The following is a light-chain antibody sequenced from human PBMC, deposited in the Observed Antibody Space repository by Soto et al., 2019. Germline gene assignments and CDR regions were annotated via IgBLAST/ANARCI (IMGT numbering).Light chain of an antibody. CDR2: DVI. V-gene: IGLV2-11*01. Sequence: QSALTQPASVSGSPGQSIAISCSGTSSDVGDYKSVSWYQQNPGKAPKLIIYDVIKRPSGVPNRFSGSKSGNTASLTISGLQTEDEADYHCSSYAGSHTYEVFGGGTKLTVL. CDR3: SSYAGSHTYEV. CDR1: SSDVGDYKS. J-gene: IGLJ3*02.